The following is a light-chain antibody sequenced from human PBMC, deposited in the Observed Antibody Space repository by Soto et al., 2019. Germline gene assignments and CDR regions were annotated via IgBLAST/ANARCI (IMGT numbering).Light chain of an antibody. J-gene: IGLJ1*01. CDR2: EGF. CDR1: SSDVGSYDL. CDR3: CSFAGSSTTFV. Sequence: QSVLTQPASVSGSPGQSITISCTGTSSDVGSYDLVSWYQHHPGKAPKLIIYEGFKRPSGVSNRFSGSKSANTASLTISGLQAEDEADYHCCSFAGSSTTFVFGTGTKVTVL. V-gene: IGLV2-23*01.